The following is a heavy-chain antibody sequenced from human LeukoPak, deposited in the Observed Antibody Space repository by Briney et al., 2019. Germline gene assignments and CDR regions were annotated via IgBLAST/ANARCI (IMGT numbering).Heavy chain of an antibody. CDR2: IYHSGST. J-gene: IGHJ4*02. Sequence: SETLSLTCAVYGGSFSGYYWSWIRQPPGKGLEWIGEIYHSGSTNYNPSLKSRVTISVDKSKNQFSLKLSSVTAADTAVYYCARDPDYGGNSGFYWGQGTLVTVSS. CDR3: ARDPDYGGNSGFY. V-gene: IGHV4-34*01. D-gene: IGHD4-23*01. CDR1: GGSFSGYY.